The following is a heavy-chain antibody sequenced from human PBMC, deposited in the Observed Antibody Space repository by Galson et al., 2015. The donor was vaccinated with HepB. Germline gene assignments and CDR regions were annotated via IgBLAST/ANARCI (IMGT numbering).Heavy chain of an antibody. V-gene: IGHV4-30-2*01. CDR1: GDSMNSGAYS. Sequence: TLSLTCTVSGDSMNSGAYSWSWIRQPPGQGLEWIGYIPHSVTTYYNPSLKSRVTISADRSKNQFSLTLSSVTAADTAVYYCARGSLLGRPFPNERHNTHFFDYWGQGILVTVSS. J-gene: IGHJ4*02. CDR3: ARGSLLGRPFPNERHNTHFFDY. D-gene: IGHD1-1*01. CDR2: IPHSVTT.